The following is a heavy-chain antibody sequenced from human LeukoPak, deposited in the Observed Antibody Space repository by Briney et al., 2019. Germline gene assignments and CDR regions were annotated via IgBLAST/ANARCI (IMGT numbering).Heavy chain of an antibody. CDR3: ARVTGYRIEDYFDY. Sequence: PSGTLSLTCAVSGGSISSSNWWSWVRQPPGKGLEWIGEIYDSESTNYNPSLKSRVTISVDKSKNEFSLKLRSVTAADTAVYYCARVTGYRIEDYFDYWGQGTLVTVSS. J-gene: IGHJ4*02. CDR2: IYDSEST. V-gene: IGHV4-4*02. CDR1: GGSISSSNW. D-gene: IGHD6-13*01.